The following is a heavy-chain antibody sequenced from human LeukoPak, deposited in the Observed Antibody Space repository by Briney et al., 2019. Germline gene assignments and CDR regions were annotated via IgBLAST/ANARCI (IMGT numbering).Heavy chain of an antibody. J-gene: IGHJ4*02. CDR2: IKQDGSEK. CDR3: AKDPAAAGANHFDY. Sequence: GGSLRLSCAASGFAFRDFWMSWVRQAPGKGLEWVANIKQDGSEKYYVDSVKGRFTISRDNAKNSLYLQMNSLRAEDTALYYCAKDPAAAGANHFDYWGQGTLVTVSS. V-gene: IGHV3-7*03. D-gene: IGHD6-13*01. CDR1: GFAFRDFW.